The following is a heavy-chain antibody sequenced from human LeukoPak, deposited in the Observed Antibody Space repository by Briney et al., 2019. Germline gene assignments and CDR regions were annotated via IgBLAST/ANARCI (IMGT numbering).Heavy chain of an antibody. CDR3: ARDKYYDILTGCDY. Sequence: GASVKVSCKASGYTFTSYGISWVRQAPGQGLEWMGWISAYNGNTNYAQKLQGRVTMTTDTSTSTAYMELRSLRSDDTAVYYCARDKYYDILTGCDYWGRGTLVTVSS. V-gene: IGHV1-18*01. D-gene: IGHD3-9*01. CDR1: GYTFTSYG. J-gene: IGHJ4*02. CDR2: ISAYNGNT.